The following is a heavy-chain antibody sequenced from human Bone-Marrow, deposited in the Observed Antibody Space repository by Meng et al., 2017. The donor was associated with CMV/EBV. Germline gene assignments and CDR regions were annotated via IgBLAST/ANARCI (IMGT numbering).Heavy chain of an antibody. CDR3: AKDAPTSATTWYPFDA. CDR1: GFTFSSYA. D-gene: IGHD6-13*01. V-gene: IGHV3-23*01. Sequence: GGSLRLSCAASGFTFSSYAMSWVRQAPGKGLEWVSAISGSGGSTYYADSVKGRFTISRDNAKNTLYLQMNSLRAEDTALYYCAKDAPTSATTWYPFDAWGQGTLVTVSS. J-gene: IGHJ4*02. CDR2: ISGSGGST.